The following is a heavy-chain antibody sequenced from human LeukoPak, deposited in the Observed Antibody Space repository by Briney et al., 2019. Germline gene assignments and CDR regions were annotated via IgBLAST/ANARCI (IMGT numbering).Heavy chain of an antibody. CDR1: GGSISSSSYY. CDR2: IYYSGST. J-gene: IGHJ4*02. CDR3: ARQGQYYGSGSQFDY. V-gene: IGHV4-39*01. D-gene: IGHD3-10*01. Sequence: SETLTLTCTVSGGSISSSSYYWGWIRQPPGKGLEWIGSIYYSGSTYYNPSLKSRVTISVDTSKNQFSLKLSSVTAADTAVYYCARQGQYYGSGSQFDYWGQGTMVTVSS.